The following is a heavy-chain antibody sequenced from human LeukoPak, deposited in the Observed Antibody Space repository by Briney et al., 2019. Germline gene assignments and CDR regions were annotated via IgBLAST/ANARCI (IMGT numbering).Heavy chain of an antibody. CDR1: GCTVSSNY. CDR3: ARDSRYSSSWDHYYYYYMDV. CDR2: IYSGGST. D-gene: IGHD6-13*01. Sequence: GGSLRLSCAASGCTVSSNYMSWVRQAPGKGLEWISVIYSGGSTYYADSVKGRFTISRDKSKNTLYLQMNSLRAEDTAVYYCARDSRYSSSWDHYYYYYMDVWGKGTTVTVSS. V-gene: IGHV3-66*02. J-gene: IGHJ6*03.